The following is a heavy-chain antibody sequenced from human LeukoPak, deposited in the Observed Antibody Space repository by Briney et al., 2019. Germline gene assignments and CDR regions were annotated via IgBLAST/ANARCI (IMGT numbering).Heavy chain of an antibody. Sequence: SQTLSLTCTVSGGSISSYYWSWIRQPPGKGLEWIGYIYYSGSTNYNPSLKSRVTISVDTSKNQFSLKLSSVTAADTAVYYCARQGGGGYCSGGSCLDAFDIWGQGTMVTVSS. CDR3: ARQGGGGYCSGGSCLDAFDI. CDR2: IYYSGST. J-gene: IGHJ3*02. V-gene: IGHV4-59*08. CDR1: GGSISSYY. D-gene: IGHD2-15*01.